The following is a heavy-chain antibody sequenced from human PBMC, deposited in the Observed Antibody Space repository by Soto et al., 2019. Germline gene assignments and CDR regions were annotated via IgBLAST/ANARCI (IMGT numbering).Heavy chain of an antibody. V-gene: IGHV1-18*01. CDR1: GYTFTSYG. D-gene: IGHD2-15*01. Sequence: ASVKVSCKASGYTFTSYGISWVRQAPGQGLEWMGWISAYNGNTNYAQKLQGRVTMTTDTSTSTAYTELRSLRSDDTAVYYCVVAAQPYYFDYWGQGTLVTVSS. CDR3: VVAAQPYYFDY. CDR2: ISAYNGNT. J-gene: IGHJ4*02.